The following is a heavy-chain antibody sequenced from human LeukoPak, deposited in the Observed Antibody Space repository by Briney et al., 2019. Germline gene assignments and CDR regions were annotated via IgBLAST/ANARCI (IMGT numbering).Heavy chain of an antibody. CDR2: ISSSGSTI. D-gene: IGHD2-15*01. J-gene: IGHJ4*02. CDR3: ARSEGSPSDYYFDY. CDR1: GFTFSSYA. Sequence: PGGSLRLSCAASGFTFSSYAMSWIRQAPGKGLEWVSYISSSGSTIYYADSVKGRFTISRDNAKNSLYLQMNSLRAEDTAVYYCARSEGSPSDYYFDYWGQGTLVTVSS. V-gene: IGHV3-11*01.